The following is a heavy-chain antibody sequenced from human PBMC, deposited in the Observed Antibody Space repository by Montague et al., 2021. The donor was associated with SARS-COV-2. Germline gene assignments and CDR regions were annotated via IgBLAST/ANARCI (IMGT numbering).Heavy chain of an antibody. CDR3: ARLTQLGYCSSASCSPALYFDY. Sequence: SETLSLTCTVSGGSMSDYYWTRIRQPPGKGPEWIGYFSRSGGSNXSPSLRGRVTISLVTSRSQFSLQLSSVTAADTAFYYCARLTQLGYCSSASCSPALYFDYWGQGFLVSVSS. D-gene: IGHD2-15*01. V-gene: IGHV4-59*01. J-gene: IGHJ4*02. CDR2: FSRSGGS. CDR1: GGSMSDYY.